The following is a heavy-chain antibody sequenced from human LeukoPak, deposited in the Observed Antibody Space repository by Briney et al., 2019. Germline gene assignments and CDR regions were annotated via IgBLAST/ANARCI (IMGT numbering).Heavy chain of an antibody. CDR1: GGSISSSSYS. CDR2: IYYSGST. V-gene: IGHV4-39*01. D-gene: IGHD2-2*01. Sequence: SETLSLTCTVSGGSISSSSYSWGWIRQPPGKGLEWIGSIYYSGSTYYNPSLKSRVTISVDTSKNQFSLKLSSVTAADTAVYYCAMPGGGIVVVPAAMTKDAFDIWGQGTMVTVSS. J-gene: IGHJ3*02. CDR3: AMPGGGIVVVPAAMTKDAFDI.